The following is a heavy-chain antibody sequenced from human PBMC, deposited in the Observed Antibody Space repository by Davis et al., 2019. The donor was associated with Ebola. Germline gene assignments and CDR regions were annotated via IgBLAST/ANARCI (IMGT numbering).Heavy chain of an antibody. Sequence: GESLKISCAASGFTVSSNYMSWVRQAPGKGLEWVSVISGSGGSTYYADSVKGRFTTSRDNSKNTLYLQMNSLRAEDTAVYYCAASVGISAAASFNSWGQGTLVTASS. J-gene: IGHJ4*02. CDR3: AASVGISAAASFNS. CDR2: ISGSGGST. CDR1: GFTVSSNY. D-gene: IGHD6-13*01. V-gene: IGHV3-66*02.